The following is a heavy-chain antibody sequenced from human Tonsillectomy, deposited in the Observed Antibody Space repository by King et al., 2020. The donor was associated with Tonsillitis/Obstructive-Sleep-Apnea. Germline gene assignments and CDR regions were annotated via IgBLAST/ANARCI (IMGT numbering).Heavy chain of an antibody. CDR2: ISYDGSNK. CDR1: GFTFSSYG. J-gene: IGHJ4*02. V-gene: IGHV3-30*18. Sequence: VQLVESGGGVVQPGRSLRISCAASGFTFSSYGMHWVRQAPGKGLEWVAVISYDGSNKYYADSVKGRFTISRDNSKNTLYLQMNSLRAEDTAVYYCAKIAAAGNEDFDYWGQGTLVTVSS. D-gene: IGHD6-13*01. CDR3: AKIAAAGNEDFDY.